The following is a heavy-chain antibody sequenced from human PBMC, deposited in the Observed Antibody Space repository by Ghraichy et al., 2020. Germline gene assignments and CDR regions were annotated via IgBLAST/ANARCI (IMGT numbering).Heavy chain of an antibody. D-gene: IGHD3-22*01. CDR2: IYYSGST. CDR3: ATRLNYYDSRMSPYAFDI. J-gene: IGHJ3*02. Sequence: SETLSLTCTVSGGSISSYYWSWIRQPPGKGLEWIGYIYYSGSTNYNPSLKSRVTISVDTSKNQFSLKLSSVTAADTAVYYCATRLNYYDSRMSPYAFDIWGQGTMVTVSS. V-gene: IGHV4-59*01. CDR1: GGSISSYY.